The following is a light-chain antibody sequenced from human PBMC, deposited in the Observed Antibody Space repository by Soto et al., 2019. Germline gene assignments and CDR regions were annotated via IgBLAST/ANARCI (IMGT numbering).Light chain of an antibody. V-gene: IGKV3-15*01. CDR1: QSVASN. CDR2: GAS. CDR3: QQYHNWPPQYT. J-gene: IGKJ2*01. Sequence: EIVMTQSPASLSASPGDGATLSCRASQSVASNVAWYQQKPGQGPRLLIHGASTRAVGVPARFSGSGSGTDCTLTISSLQSEDFVVYYCQQYHNWPPQYTFGQGTKLQIK.